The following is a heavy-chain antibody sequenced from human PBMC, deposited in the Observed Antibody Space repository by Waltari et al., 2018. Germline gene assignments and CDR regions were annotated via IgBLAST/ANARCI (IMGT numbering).Heavy chain of an antibody. CDR1: GYSFTRYW. J-gene: IGHJ4*02. V-gene: IGHV5-51*01. CDR2: SFPVDPST. D-gene: IGHD5-18*01. CDR3: ARQPLHSYGIRHFDY. Sequence: EVQLVQSGAEVKKPGESLKISCEGSGYSFTRYWIGWVRQMPGKGLEWMGVSFPVDPSTQYSPSFRGQVTISAANSITTAYLQWSSLKASDTAIYFCARQPLHSYGIRHFDYWGQGTPVTVS.